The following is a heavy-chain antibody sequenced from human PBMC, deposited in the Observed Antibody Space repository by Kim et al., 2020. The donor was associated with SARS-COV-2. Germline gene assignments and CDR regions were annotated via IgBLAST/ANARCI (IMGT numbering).Heavy chain of an antibody. V-gene: IGHV5-51*01. CDR3: ARRQGRDYYDGGGFIDY. J-gene: IGHJ4*02. D-gene: IGHD3-22*01. Sequence: GESLKISCKGSGYRFTTFWIAWVRRFPGQTLSGLGITYLVNSVPDYSRPFQAQVTISADKSTDTAYLQWTSLKASDTAMYYCARRQGRDYYDGGGFIDYWGQGTLVTVSP. CDR1: GYRFTTFW. CDR2: TYLVNSVP.